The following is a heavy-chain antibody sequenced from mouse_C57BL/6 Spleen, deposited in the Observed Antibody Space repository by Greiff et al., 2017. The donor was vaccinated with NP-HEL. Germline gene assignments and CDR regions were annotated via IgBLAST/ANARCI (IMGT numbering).Heavy chain of an antibody. CDR1: GFTFSSYG. Sequence: EVKLMESGGDLVKPGGSLKLSCAASGFTFSSYGMSWVRQTPDKRLEWVATISSGGSYTYYPDSVKGRFTISRDNAKNTLYLQMSSLKSEDTAMYYCARPGDYWGQGTSVTVSS. CDR2: ISSGGSYT. V-gene: IGHV5-6*01. CDR3: ARPGDY. J-gene: IGHJ4*01.